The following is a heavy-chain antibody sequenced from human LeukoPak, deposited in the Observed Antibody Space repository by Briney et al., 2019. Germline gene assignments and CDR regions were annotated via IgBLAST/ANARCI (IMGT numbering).Heavy chain of an antibody. D-gene: IGHD3-16*01. J-gene: IGHJ4*02. CDR3: ARAFGVPEYYFDY. Sequence: GGSLRLSCAASGFTFGSYWMSWVRQAPGKGLEWVANIKQDGSEKYYVDSVKGRFTISRDNAKNSLYLQMNSLRAEDTAVYYCARAFGVPEYYFDYWGQGTLVTVSS. CDR1: GFTFGSYW. V-gene: IGHV3-7*01. CDR2: IKQDGSEK.